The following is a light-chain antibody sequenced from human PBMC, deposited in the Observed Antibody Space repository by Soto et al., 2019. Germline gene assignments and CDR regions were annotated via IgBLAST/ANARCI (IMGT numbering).Light chain of an antibody. J-gene: IGKJ1*01. CDR1: QSVNIY. V-gene: IGKV3-11*01. CDR2: DAS. CDR3: HQRQSWPRT. Sequence: EIVLKQSPATLSLSPGERATLSCRASQSVNIYLGWYQQRPGQAPRLLIYDASTRATGIPARFSASGSGTDFTLTISDVQPEDFALYYCHQRQSWPRTFGQGTKVDIK.